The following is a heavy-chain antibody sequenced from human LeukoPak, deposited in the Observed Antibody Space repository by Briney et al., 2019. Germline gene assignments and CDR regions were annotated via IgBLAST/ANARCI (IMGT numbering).Heavy chain of an antibody. V-gene: IGHV1-46*01. CDR3: AREQCSSWRRCWFDP. Sequence: ASVTVSCKAAGYTFTSYYMHWVRQAPGQGLEWKGIINASGGSTSYAQKFQGRVTMTRDTSTSTVYMELSSLRSEDTAVYYCAREQCSSWRRCWFDPWGQGTLVTVSS. CDR2: INASGGST. D-gene: IGHD6-13*01. J-gene: IGHJ5*02. CDR1: GYTFTSYY.